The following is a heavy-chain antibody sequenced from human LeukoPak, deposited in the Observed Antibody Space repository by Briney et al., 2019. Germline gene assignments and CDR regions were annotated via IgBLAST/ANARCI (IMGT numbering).Heavy chain of an antibody. D-gene: IGHD3-22*01. J-gene: IGHJ4*02. Sequence: GGSLRLSCAASGFTFSNYAMSWVRQAPGKGLEWVSAMSGSGASTFYADSVKGRFTISRDNSKNTLYLQMNSLRAEDTALYYCAKGKDTYNYDSSGYYYGEYWGQGTLVTVST. CDR1: GFTFSNYA. CDR2: MSGSGAST. V-gene: IGHV3-23*01. CDR3: AKGKDTYNYDSSGYYYGEY.